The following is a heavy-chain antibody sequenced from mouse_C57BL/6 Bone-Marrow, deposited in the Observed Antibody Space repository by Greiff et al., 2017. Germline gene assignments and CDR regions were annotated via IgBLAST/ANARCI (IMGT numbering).Heavy chain of an antibody. CDR3: ARSPLILPGDAMDY. V-gene: IGHV14-4*01. J-gene: IGHJ4*01. CDR2: IDPENGDT. Sequence: VQLQQSGAELVRPGASVKLSCTASGFNIKDDYMHWVKQRPEQGLEWIGWIDPENGDTEYASKFQGKATFTADTSSNTAYMQLSSLTTEDSAIYYCARSPLILPGDAMDYWGQGTSVTVSS. CDR1: GFNIKDDY.